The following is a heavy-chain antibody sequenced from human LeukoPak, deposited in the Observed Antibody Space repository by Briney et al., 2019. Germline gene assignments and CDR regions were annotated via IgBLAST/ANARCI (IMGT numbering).Heavy chain of an antibody. CDR3: ARAGINSGTLAI. CDR1: GYTFTNYD. Sequence: ASVKVPCKASGYTFTNYDINWVRQATGQGLEWVGWMNPNSGNTAYAPKFQGRVTMTRNTSISTAYMELTSLRSEDTAMFYCARAGINSGTLAIWARGTLVTVSS. J-gene: IGHJ4*02. CDR2: MNPNSGNT. V-gene: IGHV1-8*01. D-gene: IGHD4-23*01.